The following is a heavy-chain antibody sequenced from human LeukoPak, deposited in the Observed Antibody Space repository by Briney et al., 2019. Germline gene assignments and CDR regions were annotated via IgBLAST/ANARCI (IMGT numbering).Heavy chain of an antibody. D-gene: IGHD2-21*01. V-gene: IGHV3-74*01. J-gene: IGHJ6*03. Sequence: PGGSLRLSCAASGFTFSSYSMHWVRQAPGKGLVWVSRINRDGSSISYAYSVKGGFTISRDNAKNSLYLQMNSLRAEDTAVFYCARDGPPSRVVSDYYMDVWGKGTTVTVSS. CDR3: ARDGPPSRVVSDYYMDV. CDR2: INRDGSSI. CDR1: GFTFSSYS.